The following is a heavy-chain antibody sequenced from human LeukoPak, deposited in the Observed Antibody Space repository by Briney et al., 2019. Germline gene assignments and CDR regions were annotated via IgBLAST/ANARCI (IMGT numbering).Heavy chain of an antibody. V-gene: IGHV5-51*01. CDR3: ARHRIIVGSVDY. Sequence: GESLKISCKGSGYSFTNYWLGWVRQMPGKGLEWMGIIYPGDSDTRYSPSFQGQVTISADKSISTAYLQWNSLKASDTAIYYSARHRIIVGSVDYWGQGTLLTVSS. CDR2: IYPGDSDT. CDR1: GYSFTNYW. J-gene: IGHJ4*02. D-gene: IGHD1-26*01.